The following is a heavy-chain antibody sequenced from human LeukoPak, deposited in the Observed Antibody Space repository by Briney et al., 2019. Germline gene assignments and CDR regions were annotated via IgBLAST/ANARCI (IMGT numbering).Heavy chain of an antibody. CDR1: GYTFTSYY. J-gene: IGHJ4*02. D-gene: IGHD2-15*01. V-gene: IGHV1-2*02. Sequence: ASVKVSCKASGYTFTSYYMHWVRQAPGQGLEWMGWINPNSGGTNYAQKFQGRVTMTWDTSISTAYMDLSRLRSDDTAVYYCARDRSGGSCQIDYWGQGTLVTVST. CDR3: ARDRSGGSCQIDY. CDR2: INPNSGGT.